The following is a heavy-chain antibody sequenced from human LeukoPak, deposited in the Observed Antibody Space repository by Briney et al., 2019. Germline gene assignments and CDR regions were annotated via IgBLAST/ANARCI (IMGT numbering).Heavy chain of an antibody. CDR2: ISSSSSYI. CDR1: GFSVGSNF. Sequence: PGGSLRLSCAASGFSVGSNFMSWVRQAPGKGLEWVSSISSSSSYIYYADSVKGRFTISRDNAKNSLYLQMNSLRAEDTAVYYCARGRYDFWSGYYTFDYWGQGTLVTVSS. CDR3: ARGRYDFWSGYYTFDY. D-gene: IGHD3-3*01. J-gene: IGHJ4*02. V-gene: IGHV3-21*01.